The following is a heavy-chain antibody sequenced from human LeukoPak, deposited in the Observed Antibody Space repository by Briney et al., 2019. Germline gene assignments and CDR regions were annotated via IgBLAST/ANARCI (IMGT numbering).Heavy chain of an antibody. V-gene: IGHV5-51*01. J-gene: IGHJ2*01. Sequence: GDSLKISCKGSGYSFNTYWIGWARQMPGKGLEWMGIIYPGDSDTRYSPSFQGQVTISADKSINTAFLQWSSLRASDTAMYYCARRGTNEYFDLWGRGTLVTVSS. CDR3: ARRGTNEYFDL. CDR2: IYPGDSDT. D-gene: IGHD1-1*01. CDR1: GYSFNTYW.